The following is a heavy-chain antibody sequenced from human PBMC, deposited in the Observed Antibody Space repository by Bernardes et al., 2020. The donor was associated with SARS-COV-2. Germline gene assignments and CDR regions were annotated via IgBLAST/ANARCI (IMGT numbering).Heavy chain of an antibody. CDR2: VYYTEST. J-gene: IGHJ6*02. CDR1: GGSISSNTYY. Sequence: SETLSLTCTVSGGSISSNTYYWGWIRQPPGKGLEWIGSVYYTESTYYNPSLESRVTISIETSKNQVSLKLSSVTAADTAVYYCARHHDSSPRFGEYRRYRYFGMDVWGQGTTVTVS. CDR3: ARHHDSSPRFGEYRRYRYFGMDV. D-gene: IGHD3-10*01. V-gene: IGHV4-39*01.